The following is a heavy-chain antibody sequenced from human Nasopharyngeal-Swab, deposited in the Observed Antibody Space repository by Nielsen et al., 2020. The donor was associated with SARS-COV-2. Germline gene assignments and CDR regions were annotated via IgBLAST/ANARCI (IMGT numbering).Heavy chain of an antibody. V-gene: IGHV1-3*04. CDR3: ARGYYTSGSYSY. CDR2: INTANGNT. J-gene: IGHJ4*02. Sequence: ASVKDSCKASGYSFTFFAMHWVRQAPGQRLEWMGRINTANGNTEYSQKFQGRVTISRDTSASTSYVEVNSLKSEDTAVYYCARGYYTSGSYSYWGQGTLVTVSS. D-gene: IGHD3-10*01. CDR1: GYSFTFFA.